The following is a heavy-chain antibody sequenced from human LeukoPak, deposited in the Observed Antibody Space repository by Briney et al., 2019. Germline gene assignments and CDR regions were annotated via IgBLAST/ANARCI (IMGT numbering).Heavy chain of an antibody. D-gene: IGHD1-26*01. CDR3: ARVGAESGSYLNWFDP. J-gene: IGHJ5*02. CDR2: IYYSEST. CDR1: GGSISTYY. Sequence: SETLSLTCTVSGGSISTYYWSWIRQPPEKGLEWIGYIYYSESTDYNPSLESRVTISLDTSKNQFSLKLSSVTAADTAVYYCARVGAESGSYLNWFDPWGQGTLVTVSA. V-gene: IGHV4-59*01.